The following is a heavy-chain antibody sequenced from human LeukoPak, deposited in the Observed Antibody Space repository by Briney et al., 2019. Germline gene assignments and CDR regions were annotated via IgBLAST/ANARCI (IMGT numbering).Heavy chain of an antibody. Sequence: ASVKVSCKASGYTFTGYYMDWVRQAPGQGLEWMGWINPNSGGTNYAQKFQGRVTMTRDTSISTAYMELSRLRSDDTAVYYCARDLRYFDGFDYWGQGTLVTVSS. D-gene: IGHD3-9*01. V-gene: IGHV1-2*02. CDR3: ARDLRYFDGFDY. CDR1: GYTFTGYY. J-gene: IGHJ4*02. CDR2: INPNSGGT.